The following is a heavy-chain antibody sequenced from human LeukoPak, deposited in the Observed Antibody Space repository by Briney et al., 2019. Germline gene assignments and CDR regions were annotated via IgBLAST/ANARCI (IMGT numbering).Heavy chain of an antibody. Sequence: SETLSLTCPVSGGSISSSSYYWGWIRQPPGKGLEWIGTIYYSGSTYYNPSLKSRVTISVDTSKNQFSLKLSSVTAADTAVYYCASRYDYSNYIDYWGQGTLVTVSS. CDR2: IYYSGST. V-gene: IGHV4-39*01. CDR3: ASRYDYSNYIDY. J-gene: IGHJ4*02. CDR1: GGSISSSSYY. D-gene: IGHD4-11*01.